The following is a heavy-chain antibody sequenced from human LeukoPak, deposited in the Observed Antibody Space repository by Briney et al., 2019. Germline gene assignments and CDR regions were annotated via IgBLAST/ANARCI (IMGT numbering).Heavy chain of an antibody. Sequence: SETLSLTCAVSGGSISSSNWWSWVRQPPGKGLEWIGYIYYSGSTNYNPSLKSRVTISVDTSKNQFSLKLSSVTAADTAVYYCARHPPGAYYYDSRSGLNAFDIWGQGTMVTVSS. J-gene: IGHJ3*02. D-gene: IGHD3-22*01. CDR2: IYYSGST. CDR3: ARHPPGAYYYDSRSGLNAFDI. CDR1: GGSISSSNW. V-gene: IGHV4-4*02.